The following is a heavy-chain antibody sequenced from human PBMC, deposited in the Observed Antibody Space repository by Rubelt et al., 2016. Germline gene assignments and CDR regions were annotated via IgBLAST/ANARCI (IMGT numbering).Heavy chain of an antibody. V-gene: IGHV4-4*07. Sequence: QVQLQESGPGLVKPSETLSLTCTVSGGSISSYYWSWIRQPAGKGLEWIGRIYSSGITNYNPPPGSRVALTVDTSKNQVSRHLPLWTAADTAVYYCARGRMPDGWYPYCFDYWGQGILVTVS. CDR3: ARGRMPDGWYPYCFDY. J-gene: IGHJ4*02. CDR2: IYSSGIT. CDR1: GGSISSYY. D-gene: IGHD6-19*01.